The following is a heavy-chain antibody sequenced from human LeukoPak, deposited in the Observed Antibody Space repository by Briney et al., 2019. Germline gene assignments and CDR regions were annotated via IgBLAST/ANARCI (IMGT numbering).Heavy chain of an antibody. Sequence: SETLSLTCTVSGDSISDYYWSWIRQPPGKGLEWIGYIYHGGNTNYNPSLKSRITISVDTSKNQFSLKLSSVTAADTAVYYCARGRYYDSSGYQRGDAFDIWGQGTMVTVSS. CDR2: IYHGGNT. D-gene: IGHD3-22*01. CDR3: ARGRYYDSSGYQRGDAFDI. V-gene: IGHV4-59*12. CDR1: GDSISDYY. J-gene: IGHJ3*02.